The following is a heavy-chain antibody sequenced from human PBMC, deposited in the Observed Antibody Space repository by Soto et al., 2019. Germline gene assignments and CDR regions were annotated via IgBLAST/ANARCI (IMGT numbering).Heavy chain of an antibody. CDR3: ARSRGSDGIMITFGGVIPSEFDY. J-gene: IGHJ4*02. CDR1: GYTFTSYG. CDR2: ISAYNGNT. D-gene: IGHD3-16*02. V-gene: IGHV1-18*01. Sequence: ASVKVSCKASGYTFTSYGISWVRQAPGQGLEWMGWISAYNGNTNYAQKLQGRVTMTTETSTSTAYMELRSLRSDDTAVYYCARSRGSDGIMITFGGVIPSEFDYWGQGTLVTVSS.